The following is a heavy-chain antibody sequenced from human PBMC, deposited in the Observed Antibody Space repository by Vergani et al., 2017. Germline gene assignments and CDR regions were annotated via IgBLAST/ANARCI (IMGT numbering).Heavy chain of an antibody. V-gene: IGHV4-39*01. CDR2: IYYSGST. D-gene: IGHD3-3*01. J-gene: IGHJ4*02. CDR3: AXRPNYNFWSAQANYFDY. CDR1: GGSISSSNYH. Sequence: QLQLQESGPGLVKPSETLSLTCTVSGGSISSSNYHWGWIRQPPGKGLEWIGNIYYSGSTYYNPSLKSRVTISVDTSKNQFSLKLSSVTAADTAVYYCAXRPNYNFWSAQANYFDYWGQGTLVTVSS.